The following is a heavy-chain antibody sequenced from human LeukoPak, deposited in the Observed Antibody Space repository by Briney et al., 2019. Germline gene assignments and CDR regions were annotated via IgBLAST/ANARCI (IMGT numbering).Heavy chain of an antibody. Sequence: SETLSLTCTVSGGSISSYYWSWIRQPAGKGLEWIGRIYTSGSTNYNPSLKSRVTISVDTSKNQFSLKLSSVTAADTAVYYCASPSISGSYYYWGQGTLVTVSS. D-gene: IGHD1-26*01. V-gene: IGHV4-4*07. CDR3: ASPSISGSYYY. CDR2: IYTSGST. CDR1: GGSISSYY. J-gene: IGHJ4*02.